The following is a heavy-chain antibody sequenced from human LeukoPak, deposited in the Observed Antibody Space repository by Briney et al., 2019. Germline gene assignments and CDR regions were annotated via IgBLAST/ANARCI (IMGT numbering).Heavy chain of an antibody. D-gene: IGHD3-3*01. J-gene: IGHJ4*01. V-gene: IGHV4-59*08. CDR1: GDSISRYY. CDR3: ARHVRYLHFGT. CDR2: ISYNGDT. Sequence: SETLSLTCTVSGDSISRYYWSWIRQPPGKGLEWIGYISYNGDTNYNPSLKSRVTISVDTSRTQFSLRLSSVTAADTAVYYCARHVRYLHFGTWGPGTLVTVSS.